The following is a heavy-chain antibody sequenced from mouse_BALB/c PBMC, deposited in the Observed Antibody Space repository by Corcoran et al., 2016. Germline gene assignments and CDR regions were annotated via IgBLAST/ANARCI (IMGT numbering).Heavy chain of an antibody. V-gene: IGHV14-3*02. CDR3: GRSREGNYVVY. CDR1: GFNIKDTY. J-gene: IGHJ2*01. Sequence: EVQLQQSGAELVKPGASVKLSCTASGFNIKDTYMHWVKQRPEQGLEWIGRIDPANGSTKYDPKYQGKATMTADTSSNTVYLQLSSLTSEATAVYYCGRSREGNYVVYWGQGTTITVSS. D-gene: IGHD2-1*01. CDR2: IDPANGST.